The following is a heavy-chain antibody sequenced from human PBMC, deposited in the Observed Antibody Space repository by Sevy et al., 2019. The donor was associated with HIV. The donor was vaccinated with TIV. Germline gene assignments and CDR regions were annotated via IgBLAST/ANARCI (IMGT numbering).Heavy chain of an antibody. D-gene: IGHD3-22*01. V-gene: IGHV3-30-3*01. J-gene: IGHJ3*02. CDR1: GFTVSRYA. CDR2: ISYDGSNE. CDR3: ARGGDSSGYYYNAFDI. Sequence: GGSLRLSCAASGFTVSRYAMHWVRQAPGKGLEWVAVISYDGSNEYYADSVKGRFTISRDNSKNTLYLQMNSLRAEDTAVYYCARGGDSSGYYYNAFDIWGQGTMVTVSS.